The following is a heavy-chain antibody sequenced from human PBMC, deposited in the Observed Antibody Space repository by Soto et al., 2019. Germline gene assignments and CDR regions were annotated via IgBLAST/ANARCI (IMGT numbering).Heavy chain of an antibody. J-gene: IGHJ5*02. CDR1: GGSISSSSYY. CDR2: IYYSGRT. CDR3: ARDPPITIFGVVIRRGGWFDP. Sequence: QLQLQESGPGLVKPSETLSLTCTVSGGSISSSSYYWGWIRQPPGKGLEWIGSIYYSGRTYYTRSLKSRVTISVDTSKNQFSLKLSSVTAADTAVYYCARDPPITIFGVVIRRGGWFDPWGQGTLVTVSS. V-gene: IGHV4-39*02. D-gene: IGHD3-3*01.